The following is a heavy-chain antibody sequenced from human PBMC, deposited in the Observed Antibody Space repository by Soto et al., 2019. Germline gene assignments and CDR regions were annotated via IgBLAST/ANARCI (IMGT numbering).Heavy chain of an antibody. CDR1: GTSTSSGAFY. CDR2: MYYTGSS. D-gene: IGHD3-10*01. CDR3: AALVRGVTMKPYHGKDV. V-gene: IGHV4-31*03. Sequence: QVQLQESGPGLVKPSQTLSLTCSVSGTSTSSGAFYWNWIRQHPGKGLEWIGDMYYTGSSNYNPSLKNRVTISLDTSKNQFFLKLNDVTAADTAVYYCAALVRGVTMKPYHGKDVWGPGTTVNVSS. J-gene: IGHJ6*02.